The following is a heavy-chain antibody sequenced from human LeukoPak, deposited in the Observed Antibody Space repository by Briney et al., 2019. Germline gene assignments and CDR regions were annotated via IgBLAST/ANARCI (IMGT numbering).Heavy chain of an antibody. Sequence: SETLSLTCAVYGGSFSGYYWSWIRQPPGKGLEWIGEINHSGSTNYNPSLKSRVTISVDTSKNQFSLKLSSVTAADTAVYYCARLEAAAGLTIDYWGQGTLVTVSS. CDR2: INHSGST. D-gene: IGHD6-13*01. CDR1: GGSFSGYY. J-gene: IGHJ4*02. V-gene: IGHV4-34*01. CDR3: ARLEAAAGLTIDY.